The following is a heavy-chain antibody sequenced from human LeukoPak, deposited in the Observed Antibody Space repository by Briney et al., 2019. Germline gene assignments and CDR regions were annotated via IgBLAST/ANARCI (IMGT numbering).Heavy chain of an antibody. D-gene: IGHD2-15*01. CDR2: IKSKTDGGTT. J-gene: IGHJ4*02. V-gene: IGHV3-15*01. CDR3: TTEGRYCSGGSCFYY. CDR1: GFSFGSYW. Sequence: GGSLRLSCVGSGFSFGSYWMTWVRQAPGKGLEWVGRIKSKTDGGTTDYAAPVKGRFTISRDDSKNTLYLQMNSLKTEDTAVYYCTTEGRYCSGGSCFYYWGQGTLVTVSS.